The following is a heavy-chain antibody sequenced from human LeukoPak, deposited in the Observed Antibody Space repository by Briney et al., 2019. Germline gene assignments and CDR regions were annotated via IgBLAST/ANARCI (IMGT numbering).Heavy chain of an antibody. Sequence: SETLSLTCTVSGGSISSYYWSWIRQPPGKGLEWIGYIYYSGSTYYNPSLKSRVTISVDTSKNQFSLKLSSVTAADTAVYYCARAISARRWFDPWGQGTLVTVSS. CDR2: IYYSGST. V-gene: IGHV4-59*12. CDR1: GGSISSYY. J-gene: IGHJ5*02. D-gene: IGHD6-13*01. CDR3: ARAISARRWFDP.